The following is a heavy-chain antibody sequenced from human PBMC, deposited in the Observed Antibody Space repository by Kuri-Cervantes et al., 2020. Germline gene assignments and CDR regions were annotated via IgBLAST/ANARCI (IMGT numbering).Heavy chain of an antibody. J-gene: IGHJ4*02. Sequence: GESLKISCAAPGFTFDDYAMHRVREAPGKGLEWVVYISYDGSNNYYPHSAKGRFTISRDNSKNTLYLHMHSLRAEDTAVFYCATNSSWQAPIFDYWGQGTLVTVSS. D-gene: IGHD6-13*01. CDR1: GFTFDDYA. V-gene: IGHV3-30-3*01. CDR2: ISYDGSNN. CDR3: ATNSSWQAPIFDY.